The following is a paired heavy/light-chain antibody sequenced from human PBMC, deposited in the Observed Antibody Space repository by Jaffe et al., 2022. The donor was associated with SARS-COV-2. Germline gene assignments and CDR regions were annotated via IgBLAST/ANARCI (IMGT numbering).Light chain of an antibody. CDR3: HVWDSSGDNEV. V-gene: IGLV3-21*02. CDR2: DDS. CDR1: NIGSKD. J-gene: IGLJ3*02. Sequence: SYVLTQPPSVSVAPGQTARITCGGFNIGSKDVHWYQQKPGQAPVAVVYDDSDRPSGIPERFSGSNSENTATLTISRVEAGDEADYYCHVWDSSGDNEVFGGGTKLTVL.
Heavy chain of an antibody. CDR3: ARTAVTTQGWFDL. Sequence: QVQLVESGGGVVQPGRSLRLSCTASGFTLRNYALHWVRQAPGKGLEWVSVISDDGSNTFYAESVMGRFSVSRDNSKNTLDLQMTSLRTEDTATYYCARTAVTTQGWFDLWGQGTLVTVSS. J-gene: IGHJ5*02. V-gene: IGHV3-30-3*01. D-gene: IGHD4-17*01. CDR2: ISDDGSNT. CDR1: GFTLRNYA.